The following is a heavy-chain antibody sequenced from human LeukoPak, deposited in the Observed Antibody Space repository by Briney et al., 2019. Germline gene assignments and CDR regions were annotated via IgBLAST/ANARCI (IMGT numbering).Heavy chain of an antibody. CDR2: IFYSGST. Sequence: SETLSLTCAVSGGSFSAYNWNWIRQSPGKGLEWIGNIFYSGSTYYSPSLKSRVTISLDTSRNQFSLKLTSVTAADTAVYYCAKSNGYGLIDIWGQGTMVTVSS. D-gene: IGHD3-22*01. CDR3: AKSNGYGLIDI. CDR1: GGSFSAYN. V-gene: IGHV4-34*12. J-gene: IGHJ3*02.